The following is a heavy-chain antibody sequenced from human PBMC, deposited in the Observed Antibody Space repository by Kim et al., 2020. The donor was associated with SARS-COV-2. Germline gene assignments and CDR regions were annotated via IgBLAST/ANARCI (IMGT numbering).Heavy chain of an antibody. V-gene: IGHV3-30*18. J-gene: IGHJ6*02. Sequence: GGSLRLSCAASGFTFSSYGMHWVRQAPGKGLEWVAVISYDGSNKYYADSVKGRFTISRDNSKNTLYLQMNSLRAEDTAVYYCSKEYSSGWANYYYYYGMDVWGQGTPLTVSS. CDR1: GFTFSSYG. D-gene: IGHD6-19*01. CDR3: SKEYSSGWANYYYYYGMDV. CDR2: ISYDGSNK.